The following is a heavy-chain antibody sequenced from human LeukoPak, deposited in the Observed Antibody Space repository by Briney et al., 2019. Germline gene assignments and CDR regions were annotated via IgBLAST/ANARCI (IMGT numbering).Heavy chain of an antibody. D-gene: IGHD6-13*01. J-gene: IGHJ6*02. V-gene: IGHV3-48*01. CDR3: ARPHGAAAGKSPRGNGMDV. Sequence: AGGSLRLTCAASGFTFSSYSMNWVRQAPGKGLEWVSYISSSSSTIYYADSVKGRFTISRDNSKNTPYLQMNSLRAEDTAVYYCARPHGAAAGKSPRGNGMDVWGQGTTVTVSS. CDR1: GFTFSSYS. CDR2: ISSSSSTI.